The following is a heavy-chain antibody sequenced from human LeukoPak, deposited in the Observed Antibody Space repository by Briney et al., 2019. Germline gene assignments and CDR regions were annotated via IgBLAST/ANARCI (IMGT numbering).Heavy chain of an antibody. V-gene: IGHV1-69*01. CDR1: GGTFSSYA. CDR3: ARGLAPYSYKYSGHDPYYYYNMDV. J-gene: IGHJ6*03. Sequence: SVKVSCKASGGTFSSYAISWVRQAPGQGLEWMGGIIPIFGTANYAQKFQGRVTITADESTSTAYMELSSLRSEDTAVYYCARGLAPYSYKYSGHDPYYYYNMDVWGKGTTVIISS. D-gene: IGHD5-12*01. CDR2: IIPIFGTA.